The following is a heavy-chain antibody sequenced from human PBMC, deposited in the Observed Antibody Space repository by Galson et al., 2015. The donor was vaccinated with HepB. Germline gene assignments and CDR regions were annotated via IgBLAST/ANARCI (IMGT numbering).Heavy chain of an antibody. D-gene: IGHD6-13*01. V-gene: IGHV3-73*01. CDR1: GFTFSGSA. CDR2: IGSKANSYAT. CDR3: TRLGDLSGYSSL. Sequence: SLRLSCAASGFTFSGSAMHWVRQASGRGLEWVGRIGSKANSYATAYATSVKGRFTISRDDSKNTAYMQMNSLKTEDTAVYYCTRLGDLSGYSSLWGQGTLVTVSS. J-gene: IGHJ4*02.